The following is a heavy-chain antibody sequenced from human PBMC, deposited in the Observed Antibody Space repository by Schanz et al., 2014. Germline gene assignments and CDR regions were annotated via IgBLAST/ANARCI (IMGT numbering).Heavy chain of an antibody. CDR1: GFTFSGYA. J-gene: IGHJ4*02. CDR3: VPMSIAAQ. Sequence: EVQLLESGGGLVQPGGSLRISCAASGFTFSGYAMSWVRQAPGKGLEWVSSISSTSSYIFYADSVKGRFTISRDNAKNSLYLQMNSLRAEDTAVYYCVPMSIAAQWGQGTLVTVSS. D-gene: IGHD6-6*01. V-gene: IGHV3-21*01. CDR2: ISSTSSYI.